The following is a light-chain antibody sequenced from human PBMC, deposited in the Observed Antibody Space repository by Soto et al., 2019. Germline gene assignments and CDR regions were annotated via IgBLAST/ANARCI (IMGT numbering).Light chain of an antibody. CDR3: QQYNSYSWT. CDR1: QSISSW. V-gene: IGKV1-5*01. J-gene: IGKJ1*01. Sequence: DIQMTQSPSTLSASVGDRVTITCRASQSISSWLAWYQQKPEKAPKLLIYDASSLESGVPSRFSGSGSGTELTLTISSLQPDDFATYYCQQYNSYSWTFGQGTKVDI. CDR2: DAS.